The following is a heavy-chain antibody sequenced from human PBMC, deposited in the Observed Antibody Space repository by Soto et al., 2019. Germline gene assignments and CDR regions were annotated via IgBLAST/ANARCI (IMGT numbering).Heavy chain of an antibody. J-gene: IGHJ6*03. CDR1: GFTFSSYW. CDR3: ARGSGAYCGGDCYPFWYYYYYMDV. Sequence: GGSLRLSCAASGFTFSSYWMSWVRQAPGKGLEWVANIKQDGSEEYYVDSVKGRFNISRDNAKNSLYLQMNSLRAEDTAVYYCARGSGAYCGGDCYPFWYYYYYMDVWGKGTTVTVSS. D-gene: IGHD2-21*02. CDR2: IKQDGSEE. V-gene: IGHV3-7*03.